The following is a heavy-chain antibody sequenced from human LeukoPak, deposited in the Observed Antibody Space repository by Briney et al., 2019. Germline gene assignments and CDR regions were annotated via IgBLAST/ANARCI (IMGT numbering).Heavy chain of an antibody. CDR2: ISVSGGSK. CDR3: ARGRSASRVGFDV. J-gene: IGHJ6*02. V-gene: IGHV3-23*01. Sequence: GGSLRLSCAASGFTFSNHDMSWVRQAPGKGLEWVSAISVSGGSKHYADSVKGRCTISRDNSENTLYLQMDSLRAEDTAVFYCARGRSASRVGFDVWGQGTTVTVSS. CDR1: GFTFSNHD. D-gene: IGHD6-19*01.